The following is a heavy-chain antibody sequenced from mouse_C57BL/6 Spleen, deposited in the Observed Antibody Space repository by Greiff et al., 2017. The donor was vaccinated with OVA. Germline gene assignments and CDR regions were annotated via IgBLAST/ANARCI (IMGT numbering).Heavy chain of an antibody. D-gene: IGHD1-1*01. CDR2: IHPNSGST. J-gene: IGHJ4*01. Sequence: QVQLQQPGAELVKPGASVKLSCKASGYTFTSYWMHWVKQRPGQGLEWIGMIHPNSGSTNYNEKFKSKATLTVDKSSSTAYMQLSSLTSEDSAVYCCARGGTTVVGAMDYWGQGTSVTVSS. V-gene: IGHV1-64*01. CDR1: GYTFTSYW. CDR3: ARGGTTVVGAMDY.